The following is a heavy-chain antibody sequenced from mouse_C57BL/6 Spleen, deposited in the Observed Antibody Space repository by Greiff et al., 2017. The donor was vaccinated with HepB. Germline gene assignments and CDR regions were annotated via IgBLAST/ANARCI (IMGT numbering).Heavy chain of an antibody. CDR1: GFSFNTYA. V-gene: IGHV10-1*01. D-gene: IGHD1-1*01. CDR2: IRSKSNNYAT. CDR3: VRNGPFDY. J-gene: IGHJ2*01. Sequence: EVKLQESGGGLVKPKGSLKLSCAASGFSFNTYAMNWVRQAPGKGLEWVARIRSKSNNYATYYADSVKDRFTISRDDSESMLYLQMNNLKTEDTAMYYCVRNGPFDYWGQGTTLTVSS.